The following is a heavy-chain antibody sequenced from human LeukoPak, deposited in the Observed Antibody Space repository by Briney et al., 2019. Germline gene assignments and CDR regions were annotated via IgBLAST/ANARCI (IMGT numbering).Heavy chain of an antibody. CDR2: MNPNSGNT. Sequence: GASVKVSCKASGGTFSSYAISWVRQATGQGLEWMGWMNPNSGNTGYAQKFQGRVTMTRNTSISTAHMELSSLRSEDTAVYYCARVRRFRSWYFYYWGQGTLVTVSS. V-gene: IGHV1-8*02. CDR1: GGTFSSYA. CDR3: ARVRRFRSWYFYY. J-gene: IGHJ4*02. D-gene: IGHD6-13*01.